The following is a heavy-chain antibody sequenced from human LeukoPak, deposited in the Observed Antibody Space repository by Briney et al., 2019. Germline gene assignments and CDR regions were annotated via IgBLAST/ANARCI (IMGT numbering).Heavy chain of an antibody. CDR3: ARVVGVGSIYDAFDI. Sequence: SETLSLTCTVSGGSISSYCWSWIRQPPGKGLEWVGYIYYSGSTNYNPSLKSRVTISVDTSKNQFSLKLSSVTAADTAVYYCARVVGVGSIYDAFDIWGQGTMVTVSS. D-gene: IGHD3-22*01. V-gene: IGHV4-59*01. J-gene: IGHJ3*02. CDR1: GGSISSYC. CDR2: IYYSGST.